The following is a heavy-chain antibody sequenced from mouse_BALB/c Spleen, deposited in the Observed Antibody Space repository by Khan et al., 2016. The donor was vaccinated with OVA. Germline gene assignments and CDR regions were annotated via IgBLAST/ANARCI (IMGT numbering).Heavy chain of an antibody. Sequence: VQLQESGPELVKPGASLKVSCKASGYTFTDYVIGWVRQRPSQGLEWIGDIFPGSGTTYYNENFKDKATLTADKSSNTASMQLSSLTSEDSAVYFCARGGYSVFAYWGQGTLVTVSA. J-gene: IGHJ3*01. CDR3: ARGGYSVFAY. CDR1: GYTFTDYV. CDR2: IFPGSGTT. D-gene: IGHD2-14*01. V-gene: IGHV1-77*01.